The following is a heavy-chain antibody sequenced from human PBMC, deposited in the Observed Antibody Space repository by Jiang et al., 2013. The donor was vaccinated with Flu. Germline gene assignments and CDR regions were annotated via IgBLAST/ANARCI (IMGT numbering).Heavy chain of an antibody. CDR1: GGSISSSSYY. D-gene: IGHD3-22*01. Sequence: LLKPSETLSLTCTVSGGSISSSSYYWGWIRQPPGKGLEWIGSIYYSGSTYYNPSLKSRVTISVDTSKNQFSLKLSSVTAADTAVYYCARPGGGGTSGYSSYYGMDVWGQ. V-gene: IGHV4-39*01. J-gene: IGHJ6*02. CDR3: ARPGGGGTSGYSSYYGMDV. CDR2: IYYSGST.